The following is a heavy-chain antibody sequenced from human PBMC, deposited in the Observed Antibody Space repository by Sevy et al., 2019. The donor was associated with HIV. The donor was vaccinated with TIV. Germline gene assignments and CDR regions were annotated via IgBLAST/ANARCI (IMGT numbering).Heavy chain of an antibody. CDR1: GFTFDDYT. CDR2: ISWDGSQK. D-gene: IGHD4-17*01. V-gene: IGHV3-43*01. CDR3: ERLGGSYGDFDDY. J-gene: IGHJ4*02. Sequence: GGSLRLSCAASGFTFDDYTMHWVRQVPGKGLEWVSLISWDGSQKSYAESVKGRFTISRDNSKDSLYLQMNSLRTEDTALYDCERLGGSYGDFDDYWGQGTLVTVSS.